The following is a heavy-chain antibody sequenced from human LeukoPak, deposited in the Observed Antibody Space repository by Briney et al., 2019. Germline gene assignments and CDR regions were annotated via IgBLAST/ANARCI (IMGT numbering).Heavy chain of an antibody. V-gene: IGHV4-39*01. CDR3: ARHSVEMATECWFDP. D-gene: IGHD5-24*01. CDR2: IYYSGST. Sequence: SETLSLTCTVSGGPISSSSYYWGWIRQPPGKGLEWIGSIYYSGSTYYNPSLKSRVTISVDTSKNQFSLKLSSVTAADAAVYYCARHSVEMATECWFDPWGQGTLVTVSS. CDR1: GGPISSSSYY. J-gene: IGHJ5*02.